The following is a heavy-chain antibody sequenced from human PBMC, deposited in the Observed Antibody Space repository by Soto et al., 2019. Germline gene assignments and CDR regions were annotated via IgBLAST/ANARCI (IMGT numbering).Heavy chain of an antibody. CDR2: TYYRSKWYN. Sequence: SQTLSLTCAIPGDSVSSNSAAWNWIRQSPSRGLEWLGRTYYRSKWYNDYAVSVKSRITINPDTSKNQISLQLNYVTPEDTAVCYCARESGTDFWSGYLDGGDYTTNYYGMYVWGQGTTVTVSS. CDR3: ARESGTDFWSGYLDGGDYTTNYYGMYV. V-gene: IGHV6-1*01. D-gene: IGHD3-3*01. CDR1: GDSVSSNSAA. J-gene: IGHJ6*02.